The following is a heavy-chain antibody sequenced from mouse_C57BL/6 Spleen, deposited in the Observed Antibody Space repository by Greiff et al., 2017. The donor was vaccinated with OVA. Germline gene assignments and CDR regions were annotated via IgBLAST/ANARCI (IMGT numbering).Heavy chain of an antibody. CDR1: GFTFSDYY. V-gene: IGHV5-16*01. Sequence: EVKLMESEGGLVQPGSSMKLSCTASGFTFSDYYMAWVRQVPEKGLEWVANINYDGSSTYYLDSLKSRFIISRDNAKNILYLQMSSLKSEDTATYYCARDTNYYGSSYWAMDYWGQGTSVTVSS. CDR3: ARDTNYYGSSYWAMDY. J-gene: IGHJ4*01. CDR2: INYDGSST. D-gene: IGHD1-1*01.